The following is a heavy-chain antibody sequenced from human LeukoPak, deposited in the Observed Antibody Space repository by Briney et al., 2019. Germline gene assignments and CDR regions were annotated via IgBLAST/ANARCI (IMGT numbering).Heavy chain of an antibody. CDR3: AIDPLGSGVVIKGYFDY. CDR1: GYTFTGYY. J-gene: IGHJ4*02. CDR2: INPNSGGT. V-gene: IGHV1-2*02. Sequence: ASVKVSCKASGYTFTGYYMHWVRQAPGQGLEWMGWINPNSGGTNYAQKFQGRVTMTRDTSISTAYMELSSLRSEDTAVYYCAIDPLGSGVVIKGYFDYWGQGTLVTVSS. D-gene: IGHD3-3*01.